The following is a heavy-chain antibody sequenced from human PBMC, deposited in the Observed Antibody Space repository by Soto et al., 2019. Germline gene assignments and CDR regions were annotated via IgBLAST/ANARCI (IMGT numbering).Heavy chain of an antibody. D-gene: IGHD3-3*01. Sequence: LRLSCAASGFTVSSNYMSWVRQAPGKGLEWVSVIYSGGSTYYADSVKGRLTISRDNSKNTLYLQMNSLRAEDTAVYYCARDFDDFWSGYLDVWGQGATVTVSS. J-gene: IGHJ6*02. CDR3: ARDFDDFWSGYLDV. V-gene: IGHV3-53*01. CDR2: IYSGGST. CDR1: GFTVSSNY.